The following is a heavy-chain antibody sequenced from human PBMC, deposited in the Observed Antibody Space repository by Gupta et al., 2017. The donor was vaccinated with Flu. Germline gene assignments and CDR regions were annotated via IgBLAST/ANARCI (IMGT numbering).Heavy chain of an antibody. D-gene: IGHD2-15*01. CDR3: AKDWGYCSGVNCYFFDY. CDR1: GFTFSYYG. V-gene: IGHV3-30*18. J-gene: IGHJ4*02. CDR2: ISRDGGSK. Sequence: QVQLVESGGGVVQPGKSLRLSCAASGFTFSYYGMHWVRQAPGKGLEWVAIISRDGGSKHYADSVEGRFTISRDNSKNTVYLHMNSLRAEDTAVYYCAKDWGYCSGVNCYFFDYWGQGILGTVSS.